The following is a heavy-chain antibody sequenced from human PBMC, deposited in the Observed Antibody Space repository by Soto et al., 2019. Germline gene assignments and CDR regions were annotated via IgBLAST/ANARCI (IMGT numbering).Heavy chain of an antibody. CDR3: ARDTPGNWFDP. V-gene: IGHV1-69*05. Sequence: SVKVSCKASGGTFSSYAISWVRQAPGQGLEWMGGIIPIFGTANYAQKLQGRVTMTTDTSTSTAYMELRSLRSDDTAVYYCARDTPGNWFDPWGQGTLVTVSS. CDR2: IIPIFGTA. J-gene: IGHJ5*02. CDR1: GGTFSSYA.